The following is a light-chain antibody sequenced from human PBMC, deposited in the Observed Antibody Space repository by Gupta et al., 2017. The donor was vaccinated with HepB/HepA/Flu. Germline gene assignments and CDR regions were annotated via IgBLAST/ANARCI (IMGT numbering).Light chain of an antibody. CDR3: QQYNNWPPWT. V-gene: IGKV3-15*01. CDR2: GAS. Sequence: DIVMTQSPASLSVSPGERATLSCRASQSVNINLAGYQQRPGQAPRLLIYGASTRATGIPARFSGSGSGTEFTLTISSLQSEDFAVYYCQQYNNWPPWTFGQGTKVDIK. J-gene: IGKJ1*01. CDR1: QSVNIN.